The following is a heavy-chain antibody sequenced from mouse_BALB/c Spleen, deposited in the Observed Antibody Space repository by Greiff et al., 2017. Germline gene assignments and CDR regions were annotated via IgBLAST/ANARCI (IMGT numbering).Heavy chain of an antibody. CDR3: ARWGDTTSAMDY. V-gene: IGHV5-17*02. D-gene: IGHD1-1*01. CDR2: ISSGSSTI. CDR1: GFTFSSFG. J-gene: IGHJ4*01. Sequence: EVKLVESGGGLVQPGGSRKLSCAASGFTFSSFGMHWVRQAPEKGLEWVAYISSGSSTIYYADTVKGRFTISRDNPKNTLFLQMTSLRSEDTAMYYCARWGDTTSAMDYWGQGTSVTVSS.